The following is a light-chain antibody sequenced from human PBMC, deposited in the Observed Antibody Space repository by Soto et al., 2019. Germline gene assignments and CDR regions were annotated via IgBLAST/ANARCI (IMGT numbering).Light chain of an antibody. CDR2: GAS. Sequence: EIVVTQSPATLSVSPGERATLSCRASQSVSSNLAWYQQKPGQAPRLLISGASTRATGIPARFSGSGSGTEFPLTITSLQSEDFAVYYCQHYNALPRTFGPGTKVEIK. J-gene: IGKJ1*01. V-gene: IGKV3-15*01. CDR3: QHYNALPRT. CDR1: QSVSSN.